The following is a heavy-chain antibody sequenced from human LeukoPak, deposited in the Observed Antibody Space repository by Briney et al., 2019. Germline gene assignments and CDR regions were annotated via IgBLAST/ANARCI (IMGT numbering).Heavy chain of an antibody. D-gene: IGHD2-15*01. Sequence: GGSLRLSCAASGFTFSSYWMSWVRQAPGKGLEWVAVISYDGGNKYYADSVKGRFTISRDNSKSTLYLQMNSLRPEDTAVYYCVRTDCTGGSCYPNFDYWGQGTLVTVSS. CDR1: GFTFSSYW. CDR2: ISYDGGNK. CDR3: VRTDCTGGSCYPNFDY. J-gene: IGHJ4*02. V-gene: IGHV3-30*03.